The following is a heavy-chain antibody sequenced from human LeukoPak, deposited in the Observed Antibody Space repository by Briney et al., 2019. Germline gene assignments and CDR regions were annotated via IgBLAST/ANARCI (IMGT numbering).Heavy chain of an antibody. CDR1: GGSISSYY. CDR2: IYYSGST. Sequence: PSETLSLTCSVSGGSISSYYWIWIRQPPGKGLEWIGYIYYSGSTNYNSSLKSRVTISVDTSKNQFSLKLNSVAAADTAVYYCARASLDSSGYGAFDIWGQGTMVTVSS. CDR3: ARASLDSSGYGAFDI. V-gene: IGHV4-59*01. J-gene: IGHJ3*02. D-gene: IGHD3-22*01.